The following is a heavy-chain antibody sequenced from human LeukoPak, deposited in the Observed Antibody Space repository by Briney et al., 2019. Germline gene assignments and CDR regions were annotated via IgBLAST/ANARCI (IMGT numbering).Heavy chain of an antibody. CDR1: GYTFNGFY. D-gene: IGHD6-19*01. V-gene: IGHV1-2*02. CDR2: INPNSGGT. Sequence: ASVKVSCKASGYTFNGFYVHWVRQAPGQGPEWMGWINPNSGGTNYAQKFQGRVTMTRDTSISTAYMELSSLASDDTAVYYCARAGSGWYWFDPWGQGTLVTVSS. CDR3: ARAGSGWYWFDP. J-gene: IGHJ5*02.